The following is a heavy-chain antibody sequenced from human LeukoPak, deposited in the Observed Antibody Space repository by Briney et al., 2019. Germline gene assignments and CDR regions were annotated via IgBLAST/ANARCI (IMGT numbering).Heavy chain of an antibody. J-gene: IGHJ4*02. D-gene: IGHD6-13*01. CDR2: ISWNGVTT. V-gene: IGHV3-43*01. CDR3: AASDGEQQLAL. Sequence: QSGGSLRLSCAASGFSFRGYTMHWVRQPPGKGLEWVSLISWNGVTTYYGDSVKGRFTISRDDSKNSLYLQMNSLRSEDSAFYYCAASDGEQQLALWGQGTLVTVSS. CDR1: GFSFRGYT.